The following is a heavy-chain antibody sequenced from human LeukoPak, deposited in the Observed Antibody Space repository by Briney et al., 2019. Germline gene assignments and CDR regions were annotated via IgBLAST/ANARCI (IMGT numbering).Heavy chain of an antibody. V-gene: IGHV3-21*01. CDR3: ARGEDSGSFI. J-gene: IGHJ3*02. CDR1: GFTFSSYS. Sequence: GGSLRLSCAASGFTFSSYSMNWVRQAPGKGLEWVSSISSSSSYIYYADSVKGRFTISRDNAKNSLYLQMNSMRAEDRAVYYCARGEDSGSFIWGQGTMVTVSS. CDR2: ISSSSSYI. D-gene: IGHD3-10*01.